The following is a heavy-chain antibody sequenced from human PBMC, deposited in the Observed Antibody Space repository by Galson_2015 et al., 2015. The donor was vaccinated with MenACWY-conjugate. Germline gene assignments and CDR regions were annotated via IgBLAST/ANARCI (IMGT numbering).Heavy chain of an antibody. Sequence: SLRLSCAASGFTFNTFGMSWVRQAPGKGLEWVSAISTSGSRTYYADSVKGRFTISRDNSENTLYLQMNSLRAEDTAVYYCAKASFGVTIGEVFAFDSWGQGTMITVSS. CDR1: GFTFNTFG. V-gene: IGHV3-23*01. CDR3: AKASFGVTIGEVFAFDS. J-gene: IGHJ3*01. CDR2: ISTSGSRT. D-gene: IGHD3-3*01.